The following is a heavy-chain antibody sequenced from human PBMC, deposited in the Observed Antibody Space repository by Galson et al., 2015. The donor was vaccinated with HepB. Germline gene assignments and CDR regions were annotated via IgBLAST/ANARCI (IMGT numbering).Heavy chain of an antibody. CDR3: ARDQSLGHYSNYPGVGYYFDY. CDR1: GYTFTSYG. CDR2: ISAYNGNT. Sequence: SVKVSCKASGYTFTSYGISWVRQAPGQGLEWMGWISAYNGNTNYAQKLQGRVTMTTDTSTSTAYMELSSLRSEDTAVYYCARDQSLGHYSNYPGVGYYFDYWGQGTLVTVSS. V-gene: IGHV1-18*04. D-gene: IGHD4-11*01. J-gene: IGHJ4*02.